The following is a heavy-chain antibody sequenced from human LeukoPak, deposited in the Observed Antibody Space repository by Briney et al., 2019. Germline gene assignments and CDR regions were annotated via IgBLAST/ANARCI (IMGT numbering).Heavy chain of an antibody. CDR1: GGTFSTFG. J-gene: IGHJ5*02. CDR3: ARDQYYDSKGWFDP. Sequence: GASVKVSCKASGGTFSTFGISWVRQAPGQGLEWMGGIIPMSGTVNNAQKFQGRVTITADKSTGTAYMELSSLRSDDTAVYYCARDQYYDSKGWFDPWGQGTLVTVSS. CDR2: IIPMSGTV. V-gene: IGHV1-69*06. D-gene: IGHD3-22*01.